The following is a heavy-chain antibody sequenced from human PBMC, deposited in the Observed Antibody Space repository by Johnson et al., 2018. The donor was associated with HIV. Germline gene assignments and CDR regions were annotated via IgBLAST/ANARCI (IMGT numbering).Heavy chain of an antibody. J-gene: IGHJ3*01. CDR3: ARGIVEVQPRYRLLRDDVFDV. CDR1: GFIFDDYA. D-gene: IGHD2-15*01. CDR2: INWNGGST. V-gene: IGHV3-20*04. Sequence: VQLVESGGGVVRPGGSLRLSCATSGFIFDDYAMGWVRQVPGKGLEWVSGINWNGGSTAYADSVKGRFTISRDNAKNSLYLQMDSRRAKDTALYYCARGIVEVQPRYRLLRDDVFDVWGQGTIVTVSS.